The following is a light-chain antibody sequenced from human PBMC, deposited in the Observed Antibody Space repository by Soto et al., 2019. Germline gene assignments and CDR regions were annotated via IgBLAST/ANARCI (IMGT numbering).Light chain of an antibody. CDR2: KAS. Sequence: DIQMTQSPSTLSGSVGDRFTMTCRASQTISSWLAWYQKTQGKAPKLLIYKASTLKSGVPSRFSGSGSGTEFTLTISSLQPDDFATYYCQHYNSYSEAFGQGTKVDI. CDR3: QHYNSYSEA. V-gene: IGKV1-5*03. CDR1: QTISSW. J-gene: IGKJ1*01.